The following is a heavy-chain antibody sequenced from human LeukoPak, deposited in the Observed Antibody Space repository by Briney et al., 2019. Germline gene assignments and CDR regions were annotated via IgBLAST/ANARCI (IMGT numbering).Heavy chain of an antibody. D-gene: IGHD5-18*01. CDR1: GGSFSGYY. CDR3: ARPSYGNDTFDI. V-gene: IGHV4-34*01. CDR2: INHSGST. J-gene: IGHJ3*02. Sequence: SETLSLTCAVYGGSFSGYYWSWIRQPPGKGLEWIGEINHSGSTNYNPSLKSRVTISVDTSKNQFSLKLSSVTAADTAVYYCARPSYGNDTFDIWGQGTMVTVSS.